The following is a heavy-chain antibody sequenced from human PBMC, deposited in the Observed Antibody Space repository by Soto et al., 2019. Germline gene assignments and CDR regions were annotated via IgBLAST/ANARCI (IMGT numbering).Heavy chain of an antibody. D-gene: IGHD6-25*01. J-gene: IGHJ5*02. CDR2: IYHSGST. CDR1: GGSISSGGYS. V-gene: IGHV4-30-2*01. CDR3: ASGGGGQRLARLDP. Sequence: SETLSLTCAVSGGSISSGGYSWSWIRQPPGKGLEWIGYIYHSGSTYYNPSLKSRVTISVDRSKNQFSLKLSSVTAADTAVYYFASGGGGQRLARLDPWGQGTLVTVSS.